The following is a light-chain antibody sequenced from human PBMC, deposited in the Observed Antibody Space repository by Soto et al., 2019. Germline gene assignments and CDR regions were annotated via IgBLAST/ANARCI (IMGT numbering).Light chain of an antibody. CDR3: QQYGSSLCA. J-gene: IGKJ1*01. V-gene: IGKV3-20*01. Sequence: EIVLTQSPGTLSLSPGERATLSCRASQSVSSSYLAWYQQKPGQAPRHPIYGASSRATGIPDWFSGSGSGTDLNSTISRLGPEGFEVYYCQQYGSSLCAFGQGTKVDSK. CDR2: GAS. CDR1: QSVSSSY.